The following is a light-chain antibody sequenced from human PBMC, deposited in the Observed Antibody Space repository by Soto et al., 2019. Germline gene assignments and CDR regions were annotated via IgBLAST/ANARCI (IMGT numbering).Light chain of an antibody. V-gene: IGKV3-20*01. CDR1: QSVSTRS. J-gene: IGKJ1*01. Sequence: EIVLTQSPGTLSLSPGERATLSCRASQSVSTRSLAWYQQKPGQAPRLLISGASSRAADIPDRFSGSGSETDFTLTINRLEPEDFAVYYCQQYDSSPRTFGQGTKVDIK. CDR3: QQYDSSPRT. CDR2: GAS.